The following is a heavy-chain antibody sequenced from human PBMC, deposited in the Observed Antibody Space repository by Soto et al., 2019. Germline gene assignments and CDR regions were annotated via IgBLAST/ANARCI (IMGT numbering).Heavy chain of an antibody. CDR2: INQDGSEK. J-gene: IGHJ4*02. CDR1: GFTFSSYW. V-gene: IGHV3-7*03. CDR3: ARDYPGGSYYDY. D-gene: IGHD1-26*01. Sequence: GGSLRLSCAASGFTFSSYWMSWVRQAPGKGLEWVARINQDGSEKYYVDSVKGRFTISRDNAKNSLYLQMNSLRAEDTAVYYCARDYPGGSYYDYWGQGTLVTVS.